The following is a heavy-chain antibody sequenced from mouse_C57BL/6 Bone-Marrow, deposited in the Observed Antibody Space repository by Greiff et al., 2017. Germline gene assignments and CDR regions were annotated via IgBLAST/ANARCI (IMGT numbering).Heavy chain of an antibody. CDR3: AKEGYDGSLWYFDV. J-gene: IGHJ1*03. CDR2: IWRGGST. V-gene: IGHV2-5*01. D-gene: IGHD1-1*01. CDR1: GFSLTSYG. Sequence: VKLKQSGPGLVQPSQSLSITCTVSGFSLTSYGVHWVRQSPGKGLEWLGVIWRGGSTDYNAAFMSRLSITKDNSKSQVFFKMNSLQADDTAIYYCAKEGYDGSLWYFDVWGTGTTVTVSS.